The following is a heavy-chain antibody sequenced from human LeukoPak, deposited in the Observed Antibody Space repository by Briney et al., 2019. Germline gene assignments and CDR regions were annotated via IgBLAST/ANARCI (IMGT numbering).Heavy chain of an antibody. CDR1: GFTFTTHA. J-gene: IGHJ4*02. V-gene: IGHV3-23*01. CDR3: AKDALPHTYSYYFDF. CDR2: LSGSASST. D-gene: IGHD2-15*01. Sequence: GGSLRLSCTDSGFTFTTHAMHWVRQAPGKGLEWVSGLSGSASSTYYADSVKGRFTISRDNSKNTLYLQMNSLRAEDTAVYYCAKDALPHTYSYYFDFWGQGTLVTASS.